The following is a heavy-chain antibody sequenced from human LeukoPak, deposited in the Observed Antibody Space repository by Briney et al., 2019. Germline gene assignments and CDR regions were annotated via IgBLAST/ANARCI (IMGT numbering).Heavy chain of an antibody. CDR1: GFTFSSYS. CDR2: ISSSSSYI. J-gene: IGHJ6*02. Sequence: MAGGSLRLSCAASGFTFSSYSMNWVRQAPGKGLEWVSSISSSSSYIYYADSVKGRFTISRDNAKNSLYLQMNSLRAEDTAVYYCVKDIGGPQSAVHGKGGLDVWGQGTTVTVSS. CDR3: VKDIGGPQSAVHGKGGLDV. D-gene: IGHD2-15*01. V-gene: IGHV3-21*01.